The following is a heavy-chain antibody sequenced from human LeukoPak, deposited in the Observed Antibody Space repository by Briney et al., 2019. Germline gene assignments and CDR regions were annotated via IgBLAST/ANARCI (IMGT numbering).Heavy chain of an antibody. J-gene: IGHJ5*02. CDR3: ARGPSRRRDNWFDP. CDR2: IYSGGST. CDR1: GFSVSSDY. D-gene: IGHD6-13*01. V-gene: IGHV3-53*01. Sequence: GGSLRLSCAAFGFSVSSDYLSWVRQAPGKGLEWVSAIYSGGSTYYADSVKGRFTISRDNSKNTLYLQMNSLRAADTAVYYCARGPSRRRDNWFDPWGQGTLVTVSS.